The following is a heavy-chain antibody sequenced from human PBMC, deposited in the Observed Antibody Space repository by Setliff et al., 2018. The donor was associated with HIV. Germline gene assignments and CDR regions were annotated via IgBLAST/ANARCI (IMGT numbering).Heavy chain of an antibody. V-gene: IGHV4-31*03. D-gene: IGHD3-22*01. CDR1: GGSISSGGYY. Sequence: SETLSLTCTVSGGSISSGGYYWSWIRQHPGKGLEWIGYIYYSGSTDYNPSLKSRVTISVDPSKNHFSLKMNSVTAADTAVYYCARASYSYDSTGYLYWGQGTLVTVSS. CDR3: ARASYSYDSTGYLY. J-gene: IGHJ4*02. CDR2: IYYSGST.